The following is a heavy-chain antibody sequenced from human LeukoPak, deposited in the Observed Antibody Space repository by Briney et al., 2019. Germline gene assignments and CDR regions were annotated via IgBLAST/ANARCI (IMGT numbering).Heavy chain of an antibody. Sequence: GGSLRLSCAASGFTFGDYYMGWIRQAPGKGLECVSYISSHGSTTSYTDSVKGRFTISRDNAKNSLYLQMNSLRAEDTALYYCATYSILNAREFRYWGQGTLVTVTS. CDR1: GFTFGDYY. D-gene: IGHD4-11*01. CDR3: ATYSILNAREFRY. CDR2: ISSHGSTT. V-gene: IGHV3-11*04. J-gene: IGHJ1*01.